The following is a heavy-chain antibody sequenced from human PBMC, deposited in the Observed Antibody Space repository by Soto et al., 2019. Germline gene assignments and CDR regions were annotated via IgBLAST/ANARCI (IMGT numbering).Heavy chain of an antibody. Sequence: EVQLLESGGGLVQPGGSLRLSCAASVFTFSSYAMSWVRQAPGKGLEWVSAISGSGGSTYYADSVKGRFTISRDNSKNTLYLQMNSLRAEDTAVYYCAKELRPYGDYVNAFDIWGQGKMVTVSS. V-gene: IGHV3-23*01. CDR3: AKELRPYGDYVNAFDI. D-gene: IGHD4-17*01. J-gene: IGHJ3*02. CDR2: ISGSGGST. CDR1: VFTFSSYA.